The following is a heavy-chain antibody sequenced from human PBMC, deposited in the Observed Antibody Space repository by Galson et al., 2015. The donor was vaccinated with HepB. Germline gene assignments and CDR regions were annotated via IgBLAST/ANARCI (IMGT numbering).Heavy chain of an antibody. D-gene: IGHD3-3*01. CDR3: AREAGSWRWFDP. V-gene: IGHV3-7*01. CDR1: GFTFSNNW. CDR2: IKEDGSEK. Sequence: SLRLSCAASGFTFSNNWMSWVRQAPGKGLEWVANIKEDGSEKYYVDSVKGRFTISGDNAKNSLYLQMNSLRAEDTAVYYCAREAGSWRWFDPWGPGTLVTVSS. J-gene: IGHJ5*02.